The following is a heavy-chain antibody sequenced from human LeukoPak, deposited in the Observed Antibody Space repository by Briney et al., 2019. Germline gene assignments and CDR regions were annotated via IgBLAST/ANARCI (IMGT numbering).Heavy chain of an antibody. Sequence: GGSLRLSCVASGFTFSTHWASWVRQAPGKGLEWVAVISYDGSNKYYADSVKGRFTISRDNSKNTLYLQMNSLRAEDTAVYYCARERATSFDYWGQGTLVTVSS. J-gene: IGHJ4*02. CDR1: GFTFSTHW. V-gene: IGHV3-30*03. D-gene: IGHD5-12*01. CDR3: ARERATSFDY. CDR2: ISYDGSNK.